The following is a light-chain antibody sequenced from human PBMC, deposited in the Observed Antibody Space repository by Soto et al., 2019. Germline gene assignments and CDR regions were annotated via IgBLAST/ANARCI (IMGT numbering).Light chain of an antibody. CDR3: QESYSVPFFS. CDR1: QSIGSY. CDR2: AAT. J-gene: IGKJ3*01. Sequence: DIQMTQSPSSLSASVGDRVTITCRASQSIGSYLNWFQQKPGKAPKLLIYAATSLQSGVPSRFSGNGSGTDFTLTISSLQPQDFATYYCQESYSVPFFSFGPGTKVNIK. V-gene: IGKV1-39*01.